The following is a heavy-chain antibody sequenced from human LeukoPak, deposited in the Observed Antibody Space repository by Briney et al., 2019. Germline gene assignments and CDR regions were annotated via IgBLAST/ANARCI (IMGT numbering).Heavy chain of an antibody. CDR2: IYSGGST. CDR1: GFTVSSNY. D-gene: IGHD3-10*01. J-gene: IGHJ6*03. CDR3: ASGSGSYRTPYYYMDV. V-gene: IGHV3-53*01. Sequence: PGGSLRLSCAASGFTVSSNYMSWVRQAPGKGLEWVSVIYSGGSTYYADSVKGRFIISRDNSKNTLYLQMNSLRAEHTAVYYCASGSGSYRTPYYYMDVWGTGTTVTVSS.